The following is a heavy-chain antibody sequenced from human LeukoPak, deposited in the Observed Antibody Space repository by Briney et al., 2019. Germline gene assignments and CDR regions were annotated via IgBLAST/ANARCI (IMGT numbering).Heavy chain of an antibody. D-gene: IGHD2-8*02. J-gene: IGHJ4*02. CDR3: ARDRGYCTGGICYTVLDY. CDR1: GFTFTTYY. V-gene: IGHV3-7*01. CDR2: IKEDGREK. Sequence: RGSLRLSCKATGFTFTTYYMSWVRQTPGKGLEWVAHIKEDGREKVYVDSVKGRFTSSRDNANNSLYLQMNSLRAEDTAVYYCARDRGYCTGGICYTVLDYWGQGILVTVSS.